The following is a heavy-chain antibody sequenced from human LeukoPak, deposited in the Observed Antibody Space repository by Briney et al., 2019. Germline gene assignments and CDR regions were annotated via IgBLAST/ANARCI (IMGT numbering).Heavy chain of an antibody. Sequence: PGGSLRLSCAASGFRFSSYAMSWVRQAPGKGLEWVSAISGSGVSTYYADSVKGRFTVSRDNSKNTLYLQMNSLRAEDTAVYYCARVGNYNFDYWGQGTLVTVSS. CDR1: GFRFSSYA. CDR2: ISGSGVST. D-gene: IGHD4-11*01. V-gene: IGHV3-23*01. CDR3: ARVGNYNFDY. J-gene: IGHJ4*02.